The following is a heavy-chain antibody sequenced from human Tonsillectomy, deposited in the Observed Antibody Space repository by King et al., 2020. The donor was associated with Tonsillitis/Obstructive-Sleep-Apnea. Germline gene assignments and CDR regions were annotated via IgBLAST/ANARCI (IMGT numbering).Heavy chain of an antibody. CDR3: ARLRGGDSGSSNWFDP. CDR2: IIPIIGLA. J-gene: IGHJ5*02. Sequence: QLVQSGAEVKKPGSSVKVSCKASGGTLSSYGIGWVRQAPGQGLEWMGRIIPIIGLANYAQNFQGRVTITADKATSTAYMELTSLISEDTAVYYCARLRGGDSGSSNWFDPWGQGTLVTVSS. CDR1: GGTLSSYG. D-gene: IGHD6-6*01. V-gene: IGHV1-69*04.